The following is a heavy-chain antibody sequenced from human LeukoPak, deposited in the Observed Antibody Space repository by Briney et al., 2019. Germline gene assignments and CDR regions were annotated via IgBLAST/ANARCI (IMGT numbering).Heavy chain of an antibody. V-gene: IGHV3-11*01. D-gene: IGHD3-22*01. CDR1: GFTFSDYY. J-gene: IGHJ4*02. CDR2: ISSSSSYI. CDR3: ARERYYYDSSAYYGY. Sequence: PGGSLRLSCAASGFTFSDYYMSWIRQAPGKGLEWVSSISSSSSYIYYADSVKGRFTISRDNAKNSLYLQMNSLRAEDTAVYYCARERYYYDSSAYYGYWGQGTLVTVSS.